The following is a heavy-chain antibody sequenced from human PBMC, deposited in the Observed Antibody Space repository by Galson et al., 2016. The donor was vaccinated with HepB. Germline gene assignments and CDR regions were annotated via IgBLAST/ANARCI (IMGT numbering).Heavy chain of an antibody. Sequence: SETLSLTCTVSGGSISSSDSYWGWIRQPPGKGLEWIANIFYSGSTYYNSSLQSRVSISVDTSKNQFPLRLSSVTAADTAVYYCARQIATVTGILYYYYGMDVWGQGTTVTVSS. CDR2: IFYSGST. J-gene: IGHJ6*02. CDR3: ARQIATVTGILYYYYGMDV. D-gene: IGHD2-21*02. V-gene: IGHV4-39*01. CDR1: GGSISSSDSY.